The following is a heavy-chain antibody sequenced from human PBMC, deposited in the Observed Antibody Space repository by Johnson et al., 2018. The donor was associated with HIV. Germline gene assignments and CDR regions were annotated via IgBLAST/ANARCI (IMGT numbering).Heavy chain of an antibody. CDR1: GFTFDDYA. J-gene: IGHJ3*02. V-gene: IGHV3-7*03. D-gene: IGHD5-24*01. CDR2: IKQDGSEK. Sequence: VQLVESGGGLVQPGRSLRLSCAASGFTFDDYAMHWVRQAPGKGLEWVANIKQDGSEKYYVDSVKGRFTISRDNAKNSLYLQMNSLRAEDTAVYYCAKDRSRLHDSFDIWDQGTVVTVSS. CDR3: AKDRSRLHDSFDI.